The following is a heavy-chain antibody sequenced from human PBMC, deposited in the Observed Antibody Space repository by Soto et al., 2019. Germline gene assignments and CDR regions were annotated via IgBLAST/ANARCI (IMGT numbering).Heavy chain of an antibody. J-gene: IGHJ5*02. V-gene: IGHV3-21*04. CDR3: ARARANSGSYFVWFDP. CDR1: GFTFSSYS. Sequence: PGGSLRLSCAASGFTFSSYSMNWVRQAPGKGLEWVSSISSSSSYIYYADSVKGRFTISRDNAKNSLYLQMNSLRDEDTAVYYCARARANSGSYFVWFDPWGQGTLVTVSS. CDR2: ISSSSSYI. D-gene: IGHD1-26*01.